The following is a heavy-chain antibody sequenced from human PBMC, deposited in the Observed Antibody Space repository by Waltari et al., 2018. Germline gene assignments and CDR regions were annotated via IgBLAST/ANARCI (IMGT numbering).Heavy chain of an antibody. CDR2: VYYSRNT. CDR3: ARHNRMYSSNWNWCFDL. J-gene: IGHJ2*01. D-gene: IGHD1-1*01. Sequence: QLQLQESGPGLVKPAETLSLTCAVSNDSISSTSYYWGWIRQPPGKGLEWIGSVYYSRNTYYSPSLKSRVTISVDTSKNQFSLKLGSVTGADTAVYYCARHNRMYSSNWNWCFDLWGRGTLVTVSS. CDR1: NDSISSTSYY. V-gene: IGHV4-39*01.